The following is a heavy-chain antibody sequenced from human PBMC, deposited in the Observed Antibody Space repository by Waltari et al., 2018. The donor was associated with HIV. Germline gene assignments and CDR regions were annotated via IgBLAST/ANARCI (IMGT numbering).Heavy chain of an antibody. J-gene: IGHJ3*02. CDR2: INQSGST. V-gene: IGHV4-34*01. D-gene: IGHD1-26*01. CDR3: ARKEVGATLKNAFDI. CDR1: GESFSGYY. Sequence: QVQLQQWGAGLLKPSETLSLTCAVYGESFSGYYWSWIRQPPGKGLEWIGEINQSGSTQYNPSLKRRVSISVDTSKKQFSLKLYSVTAADTAVYYCARKEVGATLKNAFDIWGPGTLVTASS.